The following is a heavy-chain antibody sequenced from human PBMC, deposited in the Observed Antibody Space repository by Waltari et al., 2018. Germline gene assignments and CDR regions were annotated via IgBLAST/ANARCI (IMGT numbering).Heavy chain of an antibody. CDR1: GYTFTGYY. CDR2: INPNSGGT. J-gene: IGHJ4*02. CDR3: ARDSGITIFPPDY. Sequence: QVQLVQSGAEVQKPGASVKVSCKASGYTFTGYYMHWVRQAPGQGLEWMGRINPNSGGTTDAQKFQGRVTMTRDTSISTAYMELSRLRSDDTAVYYCARDSGITIFPPDYWGQGTLVTVSS. D-gene: IGHD3-9*01. V-gene: IGHV1-2*06.